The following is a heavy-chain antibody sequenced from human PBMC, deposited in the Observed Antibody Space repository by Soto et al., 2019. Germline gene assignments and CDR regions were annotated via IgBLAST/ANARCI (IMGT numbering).Heavy chain of an antibody. CDR2: MNPNSGNT. CDR3: ARGVEAGWGATPEWLLYYYYYMDV. D-gene: IGHD5-12*01. J-gene: IGHJ6*03. CDR1: GYTFTSYD. Sequence: ASVKVSCKASGYTFTSYDINWVRQATGQGLEWMGWMNPNSGNTGYAQKFQGRVTMTRNTSISTAYMELSSLRSEDTAVYYCARGVEAGWGATPEWLLYYYYYMDVWGKGTTVTVSS. V-gene: IGHV1-8*01.